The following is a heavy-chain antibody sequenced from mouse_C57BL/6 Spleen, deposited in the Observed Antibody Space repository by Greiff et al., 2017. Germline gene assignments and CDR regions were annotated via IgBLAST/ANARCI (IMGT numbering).Heavy chain of an antibody. Sequence: VQVVESGPELVKPGASVKISCKASGYAFSSSWMNWVKQRPGKGLEWIGRIYPGDGDTNYNGKFKGKATLTADKSSSTAYMQLSSLTSEDSAVYFCAGGLRWYFDVWGTGTTVTVSS. D-gene: IGHD2-4*01. J-gene: IGHJ1*03. CDR1: GYAFSSSW. CDR3: AGGLRWYFDV. CDR2: IYPGDGDT. V-gene: IGHV1-82*01.